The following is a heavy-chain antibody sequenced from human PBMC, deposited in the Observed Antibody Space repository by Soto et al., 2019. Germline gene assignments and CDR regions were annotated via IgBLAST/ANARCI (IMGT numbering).Heavy chain of an antibody. Sequence: ASVKVSCKASGGTFSSYAISWVGQAPGQGLEWMGGIIPIFGTANYAQKFQGRVTITADKSTSTAYMELSSLRSEDTAVYYCARSEYSTATFDYWGQGTLVTVSS. CDR1: GGTFSSYA. V-gene: IGHV1-69*06. CDR2: IIPIFGTA. D-gene: IGHD6-6*01. CDR3: ARSEYSTATFDY. J-gene: IGHJ4*02.